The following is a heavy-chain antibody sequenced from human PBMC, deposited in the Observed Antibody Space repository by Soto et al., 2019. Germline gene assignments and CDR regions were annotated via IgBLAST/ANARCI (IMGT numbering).Heavy chain of an antibody. CDR3: MIGYCSSTTCPIPVFAFDY. Sequence: GGSLRLSCAVSGLTFSYYSMNWIRLAPGKGLEYVSYISSNSETTYYADSVKGRFTISRDNSKNTLYLQMNSLKAEDTAVFYCMIGYCSSTTCPIPVFAFDYWGQGALVTVSS. D-gene: IGHD2-2*01. V-gene: IGHV3-48*01. J-gene: IGHJ4*02. CDR2: ISSNSETT. CDR1: GLTFSYYS.